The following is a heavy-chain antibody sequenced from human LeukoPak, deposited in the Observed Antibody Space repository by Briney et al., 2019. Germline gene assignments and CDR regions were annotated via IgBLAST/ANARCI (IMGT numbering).Heavy chain of an antibody. D-gene: IGHD3-10*01. CDR3: ARGLPMVDY. CDR2: IYYSGST. V-gene: IGHV4-59*01. CDR1: GGSISSYY. J-gene: IGHJ4*02. Sequence: SETLSLTCTVSGGSISSYYWSWIRQPPGKGLEWHGYIYYSGSTNYNPSLKSRVTISVDTSKNQFSLKLSSVTAADTAVYYCARGLPMVDYWGQGTLVTV.